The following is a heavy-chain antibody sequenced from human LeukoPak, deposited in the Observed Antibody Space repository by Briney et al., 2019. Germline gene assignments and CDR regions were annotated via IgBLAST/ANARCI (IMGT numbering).Heavy chain of an antibody. D-gene: IGHD2-8*01. J-gene: IGHJ1*01. CDR1: GYSLRSYW. CDR3: ARRQNGYFQH. V-gene: IGHV5-51*01. CDR2: IYPGDSDT. Sequence: GESLKISCKGSGYSLRSYWIGWVRQMPGKGLEWMGIIYPGDSDTKYSPSFQGQVTISVDKSISTAYLQWSSLKASDTAMYYCARRQNGYFQHWGQGTLVTVSS.